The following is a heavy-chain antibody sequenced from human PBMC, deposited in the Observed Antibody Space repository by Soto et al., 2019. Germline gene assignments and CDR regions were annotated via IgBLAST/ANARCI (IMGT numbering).Heavy chain of an antibody. CDR1: GYTFTSYA. V-gene: IGHV1-3*01. D-gene: IGHD6-19*01. Sequence: ASVKVSCKASGYTFTSYAIHWVRQAPGQRLEWMGWINAGNGNTKFSQKFQHRVTITTDTSASTAYMELSSLRPEDTTVYYCARDGAVAGDSNFDYWGQGTLLTVSS. J-gene: IGHJ4*02. CDR2: INAGNGNT. CDR3: ARDGAVAGDSNFDY.